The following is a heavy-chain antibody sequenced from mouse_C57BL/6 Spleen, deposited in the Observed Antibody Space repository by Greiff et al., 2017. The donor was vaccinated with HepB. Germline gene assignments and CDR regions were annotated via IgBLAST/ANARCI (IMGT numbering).Heavy chain of an antibody. J-gene: IGHJ2*01. D-gene: IGHD2-4*01. V-gene: IGHV1-50*01. Sequence: QVQLKQPGAELVKPGASVKLSCKASGYTFTSYWMQWVKQRPGQGLEWIGEIDPSDSYTNYNQKFKGKATLTVDTSSSTAYMQLSSLTSEDSAVYYCARKGYYDSGYFDYWGQGTTLTVSS. CDR2: IDPSDSYT. CDR3: ARKGYYDSGYFDY. CDR1: GYTFTSYW.